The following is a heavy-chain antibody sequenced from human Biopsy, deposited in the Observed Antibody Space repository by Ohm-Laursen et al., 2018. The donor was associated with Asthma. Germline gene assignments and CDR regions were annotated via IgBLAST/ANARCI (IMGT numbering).Heavy chain of an antibody. CDR2: ISFDGSNK. CDR1: GFTFSNYG. J-gene: IGHJ4*02. D-gene: IGHD1-26*01. CDR3: SKDGFPGWEVRRGPDY. Sequence: SLRLSCSASGFTFSNYGMHWVRQAPGKGLEWVAVISFDGSNKDFADSVKGRFTISRDNSKNTMYLEMNSLRSEDTAVYYCSKDGFPGWEVRRGPDYWGQGTLVTVSA. V-gene: IGHV3-30*18.